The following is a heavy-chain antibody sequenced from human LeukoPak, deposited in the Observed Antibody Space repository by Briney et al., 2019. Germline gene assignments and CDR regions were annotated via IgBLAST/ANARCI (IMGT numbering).Heavy chain of an antibody. CDR2: INRSGST. J-gene: IGHJ5*02. Sequence: SETLSLTCAVYGGSFSGYYWSWIRQPPGKGLEWIGEINRSGSTNYNPSLKSRVTISVDTSKNQFSLKLSSVTAADTAVYYCARGYSSSWYRWYNWFDPWGQGTLVTVSS. D-gene: IGHD6-13*01. V-gene: IGHV4-34*01. CDR3: ARGYSSSWYRWYNWFDP. CDR1: GGSFSGYY.